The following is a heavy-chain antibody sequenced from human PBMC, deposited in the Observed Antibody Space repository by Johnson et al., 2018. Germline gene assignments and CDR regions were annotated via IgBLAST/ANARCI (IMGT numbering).Heavy chain of an antibody. CDR3: ARDPGGLGYAYAFDI. D-gene: IGHD2-2*01. J-gene: IGHJ3*02. CDR2: IIPIFGTA. V-gene: IGHV1-69*01. Sequence: QVQLVESGAEVKKPGSSVKVACKASGGTFSSYAISWVRQAPGQGLEWMGGIIPIFGTANYAQKFQGRDTITADEATSTAYMELSSLRSEDTAVYYWARDPGGLGYAYAFDIWGQGTMVTVSS. CDR1: GGTFSSYA.